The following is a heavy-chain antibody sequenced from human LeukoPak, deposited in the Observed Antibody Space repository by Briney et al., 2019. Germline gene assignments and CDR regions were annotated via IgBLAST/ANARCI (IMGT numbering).Heavy chain of an antibody. V-gene: IGHV3-23*01. J-gene: IGHJ4*02. Sequence: GGSLRLSCVASGFTFSSHAMYWVRQAPGKGLEWVSTISAGPGDTYYADSVKGRFTISRDNSKNTLFLQMNSLRVEDTAFYYCARDLAFSRLDYWGQGVLVTVSS. CDR1: GFTFSSHA. CDR3: ARDLAFSRLDY. CDR2: ISAGPGDT. D-gene: IGHD2/OR15-2a*01.